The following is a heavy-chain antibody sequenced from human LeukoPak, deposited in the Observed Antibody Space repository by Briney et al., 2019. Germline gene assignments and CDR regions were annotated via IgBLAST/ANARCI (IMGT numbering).Heavy chain of an antibody. V-gene: IGHV5-10-1*01. CDR1: GYRFTSYW. J-gene: IGHJ3*02. CDR2: IDPSDSYT. Sequence: GESLKISCKGSGYRFTSYWISWVRHMPGKGLEWMGRIDPSDSYTNYSPSFQGHVTISADKSISTAYLQWSSLKASDTAMYYCARSGYYDILTGYRNHDAFDIWGQGTMVTVSS. D-gene: IGHD3-9*01. CDR3: ARSGYYDILTGYRNHDAFDI.